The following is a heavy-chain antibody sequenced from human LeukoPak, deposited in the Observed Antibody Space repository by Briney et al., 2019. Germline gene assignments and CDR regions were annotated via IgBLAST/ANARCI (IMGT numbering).Heavy chain of an antibody. V-gene: IGHV1-8*01. J-gene: IGHJ4*02. CDR1: GYTFTSCD. CDR2: RNLNSGNT. CDR3: ARGWGSGSYLKSGFDY. D-gene: IGHD1-26*01. Sequence: GASVTVSCKASGYTFTSCDINWVRHATAQGLEWMGLRNLNSGNTGYAQKFQGRGTMTRNTSILTAYMELSSLRSEDTAMYYCARGWGSGSYLKSGFDYWGQGTLVTVSS.